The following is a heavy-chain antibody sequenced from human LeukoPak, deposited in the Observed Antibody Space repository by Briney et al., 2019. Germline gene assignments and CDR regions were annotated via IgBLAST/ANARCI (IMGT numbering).Heavy chain of an antibody. Sequence: PSETLSLTCTVSGGSISGYYWSWIRQPPGKGLEWIGYIYYSGSTNYNPSLKSRVTISVDTSKNQFSLKLSSVTAADTAVYYCARGDLIAALDYWGQGTLVTVSS. J-gene: IGHJ4*02. CDR2: IYYSGST. V-gene: IGHV4-59*01. CDR3: ARGDLIAALDY. D-gene: IGHD6-13*01. CDR1: GGSISGYY.